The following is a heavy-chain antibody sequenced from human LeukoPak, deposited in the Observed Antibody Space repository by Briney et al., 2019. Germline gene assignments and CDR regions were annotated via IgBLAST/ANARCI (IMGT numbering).Heavy chain of an antibody. J-gene: IGHJ4*02. Sequence: SETLSLTCTVSGGSISSYYWSWIRQPPGKGLEWIGYIYYSGSTNYNPSLKSRVTISVDTSKNQFSLKLSSVTAADTAVYYCARVGSGYDYFDYWGQGNLVTVSS. V-gene: IGHV4-59*01. D-gene: IGHD5-12*01. CDR3: ARVGSGYDYFDY. CDR2: IYYSGST. CDR1: GGSISSYY.